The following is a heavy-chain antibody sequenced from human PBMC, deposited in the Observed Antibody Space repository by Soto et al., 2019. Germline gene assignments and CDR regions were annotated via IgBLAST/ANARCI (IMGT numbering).Heavy chain of an antibody. CDR2: ISYDGSNK. D-gene: IGHD4-17*01. CDR3: ARGPLDYGYWFDY. J-gene: IGHJ4*02. Sequence: GESLKISCAASGFTFSSYAMHWVRQAPGKGLEWVAVISYDGSNKYYADSVKGRFTISRDNSKNTLYLQMNSLRAEDTAVYYCARGPLDYGYWFDYWGQGTLVTVSS. CDR1: GFTFSSYA. V-gene: IGHV3-30-3*01.